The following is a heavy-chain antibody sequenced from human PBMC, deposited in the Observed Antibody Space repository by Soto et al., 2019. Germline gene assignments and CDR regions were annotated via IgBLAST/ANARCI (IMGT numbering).Heavy chain of an antibody. V-gene: IGHV4-34*01. CDR1: GGSFSGYY. Sequence: PSETLSLTCAVYGGSFSGYYWSWIRQPPGKGLEWIGEINHSGSTNYNPSLKSRVTISVDTSKNQFSLKLRSVTAADTAVYYCARGLGYCSGGSCYSPWFDPWGQGTLVTVSS. D-gene: IGHD2-15*01. CDR2: INHSGST. CDR3: ARGLGYCSGGSCYSPWFDP. J-gene: IGHJ5*02.